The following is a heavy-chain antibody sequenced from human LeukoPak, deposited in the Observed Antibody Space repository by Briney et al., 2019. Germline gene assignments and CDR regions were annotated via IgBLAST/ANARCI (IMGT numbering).Heavy chain of an antibody. CDR2: IIPILGIA. CDR1: GGTFSSYT. Sequence: SVKVSCKASGGTFSSYTISWVRQAPGQRLEWMGRIIPILGIANYAQKFQGRVTITADKSTSTAYMELSSLRSEDTAVYYCAQGYCSRGSCRRTNWFDPWGQGTLVTVSS. J-gene: IGHJ5*02. CDR3: AQGYCSRGSCRRTNWFDP. D-gene: IGHD2-15*01. V-gene: IGHV1-69*02.